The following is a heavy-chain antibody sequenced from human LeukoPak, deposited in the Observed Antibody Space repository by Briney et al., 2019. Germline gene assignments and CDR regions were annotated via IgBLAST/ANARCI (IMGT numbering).Heavy chain of an antibody. Sequence: PGGSLRLSCAASGFIVSSDYISWVCQTPGKGLEWVSVIYSGGSTFYADSVKGRFTISRDNSKNTVYLQMNSLRAEDTAVYYCASGGKYCTGGACYGDWGQGTLVTVSS. CDR3: ASGGKYCTGGACYGD. V-gene: IGHV3-53*01. CDR1: GFIVSSDY. D-gene: IGHD2-8*02. CDR2: IYSGGST. J-gene: IGHJ4*02.